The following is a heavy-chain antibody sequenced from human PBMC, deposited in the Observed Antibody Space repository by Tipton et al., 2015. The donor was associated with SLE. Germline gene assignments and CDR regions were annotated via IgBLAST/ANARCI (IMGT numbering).Heavy chain of an antibody. V-gene: IGHV3-33*08. D-gene: IGHD5/OR15-5a*01. CDR3: GLYGVGSTIIDY. CDR2: IWFDGNNE. CDR1: GFIFSSYA. Sequence: SLRLSCAASGFIFSSYAMHWVRQAPGKGLEWVAVIWFDGNNEYYADSVKGRFTISRDNSKNTLYLQMNSLGAEGTAVYFCGLYGVGSTIIDYWGEGTLVTVSS. J-gene: IGHJ4*02.